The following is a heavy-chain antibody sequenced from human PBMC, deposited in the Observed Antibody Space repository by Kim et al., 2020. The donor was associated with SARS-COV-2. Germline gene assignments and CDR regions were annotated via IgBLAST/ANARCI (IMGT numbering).Heavy chain of an antibody. V-gene: IGHV3-23*01. CDR2: IGGSGGNI. CDR3: TKPLKGYYYYGLDV. Sequence: GGSLRLSCAASGFTFSSNAMTWVRQAPGKGLEWVSCIGGSGGNIYYADSVKGRFTISRDNSRNTLFLQMNSLRAEDTAVYYCTKPLKGYYYYGLDVWGQGTTVAVS. CDR1: GFTFSSNA. J-gene: IGHJ6*02.